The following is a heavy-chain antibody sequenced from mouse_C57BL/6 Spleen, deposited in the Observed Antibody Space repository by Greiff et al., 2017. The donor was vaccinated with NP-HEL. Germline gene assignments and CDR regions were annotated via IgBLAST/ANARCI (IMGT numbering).Heavy chain of an antibody. CDR1: GYAFTNYL. Sequence: VQLQQSGAELVRPETSVKVSCKASGYAFTNYLIEWVKQRPGQGLEWIGVINPGSGGTNYNEKFKGKATLTADKSSSTAYMQRSSLTSEDSAVYFCARRYKDYAMDYWGQGTSVTVSS. CDR2: INPGSGGT. CDR3: ARRYKDYAMDY. V-gene: IGHV1-54*01. D-gene: IGHD1-1*01. J-gene: IGHJ4*01.